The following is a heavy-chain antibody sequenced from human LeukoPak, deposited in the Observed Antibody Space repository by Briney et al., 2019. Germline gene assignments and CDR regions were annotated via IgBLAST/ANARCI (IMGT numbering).Heavy chain of an antibody. J-gene: IGHJ4*02. CDR2: ISTSGSTI. D-gene: IGHD6-13*01. CDR3: ARETAAINFDY. V-gene: IGHV3-48*03. CDR1: GFTFSNFE. Sequence: GGSLRLSCGVSGFTFSNFEMNWARQAPGKGLEWISYISTSGSTIYYADSVKGRFTPSRDNAKNSLYLQMNSLRVEDTAIYYCARETAAINFDYWGQGTLVTVSS.